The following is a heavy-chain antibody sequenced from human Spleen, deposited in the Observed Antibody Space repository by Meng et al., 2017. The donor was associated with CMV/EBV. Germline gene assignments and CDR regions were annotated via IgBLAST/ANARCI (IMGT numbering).Heavy chain of an antibody. V-gene: IGHV4-34*12. CDR3: ARASLFGVVIMDYYFDY. Sequence: WSCSCDSWTWTPQSPGKGLGWIVDIVHGGSTNYNPSLKGRVTISVDTSKKQFSLRLKSVTTADTAVYYCARASLFGVVIMDYYFDYWGQGSLVTVSS. D-gene: IGHD3-3*01. J-gene: IGHJ4*02. CDR2: IVHGGST. CDR1: WSCSCDS.